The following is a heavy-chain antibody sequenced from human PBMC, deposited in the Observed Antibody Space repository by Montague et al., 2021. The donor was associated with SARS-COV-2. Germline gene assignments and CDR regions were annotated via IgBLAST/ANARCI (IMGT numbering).Heavy chain of an antibody. CDR2: ISTTGSP. CDR3: TIEGHITTICSGCPRNWFDP. CDR1: GDSISRNNLY. Sequence: TLSLNCTLSGDSISRNNLYWTWIRQPAGKGLEWIGRISTTGSPEYNPSLKSRVTLSLDTSKNQFSLRLSSVTAADTAMYYCTIEGHITTICSGCPRNWFDPWGQGTLVTVSS. D-gene: IGHD2-2*01. V-gene: IGHV4-61*02. J-gene: IGHJ5*02.